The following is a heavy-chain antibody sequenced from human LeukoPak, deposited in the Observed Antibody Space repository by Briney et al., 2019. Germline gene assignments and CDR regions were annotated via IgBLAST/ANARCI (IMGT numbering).Heavy chain of an antibody. CDR3: ARDQQQLAIDY. Sequence: SQTLSLTCTVSGGSISSGSYYWSWIRQPAGKVLEWIGRIYTSGSTNYNPSLKSRVTISVDTPKNQFSLKLSSVTAADTAVYYCARDQQQLAIDYWGQGTLVTVSS. CDR1: GGSISSGSYY. J-gene: IGHJ4*02. CDR2: IYTSGST. D-gene: IGHD6-13*01. V-gene: IGHV4-61*02.